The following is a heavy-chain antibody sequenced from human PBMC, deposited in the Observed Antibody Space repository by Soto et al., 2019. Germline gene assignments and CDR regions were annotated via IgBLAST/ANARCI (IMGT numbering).Heavy chain of an antibody. CDR2: ISYDGSSK. CDR3: ARDPAGGSGYYYLFDY. Sequence: GGSLRLSCAASGFTFSTFAMHWVRQAPGKGLDWVAVISYDGSSKYYADSVKGRFTISRDNSKNTLYLQMNSLRAEDTAVYYCARDPAGGSGYYYLFDYWGQGTLVTVSS. CDR1: GFTFSTFA. D-gene: IGHD3-22*01. J-gene: IGHJ4*02. V-gene: IGHV3-30-3*01.